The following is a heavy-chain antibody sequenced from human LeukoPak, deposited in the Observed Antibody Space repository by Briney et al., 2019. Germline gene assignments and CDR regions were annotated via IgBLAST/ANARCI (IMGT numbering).Heavy chain of an antibody. CDR1: GFTFSSYA. D-gene: IGHD1-26*01. Sequence: PGGSLRLSCAASGFTFSSYAMSWVRQAPGKGLEWVSSISSSSSYIYYADSVKGRFTISRDNAKNSLYLQMNSLRAEDTAVYYCARGSERLFDYWGQGTLVTVSS. CDR2: ISSSSSYI. CDR3: ARGSERLFDY. J-gene: IGHJ4*02. V-gene: IGHV3-21*01.